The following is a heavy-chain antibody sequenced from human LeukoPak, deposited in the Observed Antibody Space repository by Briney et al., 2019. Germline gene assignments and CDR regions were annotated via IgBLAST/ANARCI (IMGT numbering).Heavy chain of an antibody. V-gene: IGHV4-30-4*01. CDR3: ARDLWGGNYFDY. D-gene: IGHD2-21*01. Sequence: SQTLSLTCTVSGGSISSGDYYWSWIRQPPGKGLEWIGYIYYSGSTYYNPSLKSRATISVDTSKNQFSLKLSSVTAADTAVYYCARDLWGGNYFDYWGQGTLVTVSS. CDR2: IYYSGST. CDR1: GGSISSGDYY. J-gene: IGHJ4*02.